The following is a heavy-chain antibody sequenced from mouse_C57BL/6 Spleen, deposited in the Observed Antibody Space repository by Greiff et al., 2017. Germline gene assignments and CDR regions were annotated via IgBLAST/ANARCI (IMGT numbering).Heavy chain of an antibody. J-gene: IGHJ3*01. CDR2: INPSNGGT. Sequence: QVQLQQPGPELVKPGASVKLSCKASGYTFTSYWMHWVKQRPGQSLEWIGNINPSNGGTNYNEQFKSKATLTVDTSSSTAYMQLSILTSEDAAVYYCARCDYYGSSYGWFAYWGQGTLVTVSA. D-gene: IGHD1-1*01. CDR3: ARCDYYGSSYGWFAY. V-gene: IGHV1-53*01. CDR1: GYTFTSYW.